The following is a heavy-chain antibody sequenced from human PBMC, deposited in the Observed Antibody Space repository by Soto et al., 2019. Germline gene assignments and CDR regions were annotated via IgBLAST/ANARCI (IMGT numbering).Heavy chain of an antibody. CDR3: AGDIVVVVAATYAFDI. V-gene: IGHV3-30-3*01. J-gene: IGHJ3*02. Sequence: GGSLRLSCAASGFTFSSYAMHWVRQAPGKGLEWVAVISYDGSNKYYADSVKGRFTISRDNSKNTLYLQMNGLRAEDTAVYYCAGDIVVVVAATYAFDIWGQGTMVTVSS. D-gene: IGHD2-15*01. CDR1: GFTFSSYA. CDR2: ISYDGSNK.